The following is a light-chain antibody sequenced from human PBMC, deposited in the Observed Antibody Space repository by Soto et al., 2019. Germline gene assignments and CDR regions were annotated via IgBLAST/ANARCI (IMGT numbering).Light chain of an antibody. CDR1: SSDIGDYDY. CDR3: SSYRSSTTLYV. Sequence: QSVLTQPASVSGSPGQSITISCTGTSSDIGDYDYVSWYQQYPGKAPNLLLYEVSNRPSGVSTRFSGSKSGNTASLTISGLXPEDEAHYYCSSYRSSTTLYVFGTGTKVTVL. CDR2: EVS. J-gene: IGLJ1*01. V-gene: IGLV2-14*01.